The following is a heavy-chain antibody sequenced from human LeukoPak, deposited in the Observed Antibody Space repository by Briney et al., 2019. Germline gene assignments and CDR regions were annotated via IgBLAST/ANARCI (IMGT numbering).Heavy chain of an antibody. CDR1: GFTFSSYS. J-gene: IGHJ4*02. Sequence: GGSLRLSCAASGFTFSSYSMNWVRQAPGKGLEWVSSISSSSSYIHYADSVKGRFTISRDNAKNSLYLQMNSLRAEDTAVYYCARENYYGSGSFDYWGQGTLVTVSS. CDR2: ISSSSSYI. D-gene: IGHD3-10*01. CDR3: ARENYYGSGSFDY. V-gene: IGHV3-21*01.